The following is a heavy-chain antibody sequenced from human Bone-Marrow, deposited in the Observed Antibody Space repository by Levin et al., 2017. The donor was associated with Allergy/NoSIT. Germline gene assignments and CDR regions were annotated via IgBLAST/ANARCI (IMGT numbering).Heavy chain of an antibody. CDR3: VAEAEYGDYEN. CDR2: IYFGGTT. D-gene: IGHD5-12*01. Sequence: SQTLSLTCTVSCASIRSGGYYCHWIRQLPGKALEWLGHIYFGGTTYYNPSLKSRVTFSADTSKNQFSLKMISVTAADTAVYYCVAEAEYGDYENWGQGTLVTVSS. V-gene: IGHV4-31*03. J-gene: IGHJ4*02. CDR1: CASIRSGGYY.